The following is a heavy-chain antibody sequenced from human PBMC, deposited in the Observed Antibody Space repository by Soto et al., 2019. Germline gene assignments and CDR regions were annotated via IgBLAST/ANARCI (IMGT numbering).Heavy chain of an antibody. Sequence: PSETLSLTCAVYGGSFSGYYWSWIRQPPGKGLEWIGEINHSGSTNYNPSLKSRVTISVDTSKNQFSLKLSSVTAADTAVYYCARIPLRAGGRPIYGRRPLSGDYFDYWGQGTLVTVSS. CDR2: INHSGST. V-gene: IGHV4-34*01. CDR3: ARIPLRAGGRPIYGRRPLSGDYFDY. CDR1: GGSFSGYY. D-gene: IGHD1-26*01. J-gene: IGHJ4*02.